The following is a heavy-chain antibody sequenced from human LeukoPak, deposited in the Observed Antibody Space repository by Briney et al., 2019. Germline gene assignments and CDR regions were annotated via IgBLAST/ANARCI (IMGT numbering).Heavy chain of an antibody. D-gene: IGHD1-20*01. CDR2: IYYSGST. Sequence: SETLSLTCTVSGCSISSYYWSWIRQPPGKGLEWIGYIYYSGSTNYNPSLKSRVTISVDTSKNQFSLKLSSVTAADTAVYYCARQTRYNWNPDAFDIWGQGTMVTVSS. J-gene: IGHJ3*02. CDR3: ARQTRYNWNPDAFDI. V-gene: IGHV4-59*01. CDR1: GCSISSYY.